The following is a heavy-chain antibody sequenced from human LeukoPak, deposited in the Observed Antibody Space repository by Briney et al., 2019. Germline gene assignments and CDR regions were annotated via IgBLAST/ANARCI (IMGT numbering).Heavy chain of an antibody. V-gene: IGHV4-4*07. Sequence: SETLSLTCTVSGGSISSYYWSWIRQPAGKGLEWIGRIYTSGSTSYNPSLKSRVTMSVDTSKNQFSLKLSSVTAADTAVYYCARDLDQPAEDSTLFDPWGQGTLVTVSS. J-gene: IGHJ5*02. CDR1: GGSISSYY. D-gene: IGHD2-2*01. CDR2: IYTSGST. CDR3: ARDLDQPAEDSTLFDP.